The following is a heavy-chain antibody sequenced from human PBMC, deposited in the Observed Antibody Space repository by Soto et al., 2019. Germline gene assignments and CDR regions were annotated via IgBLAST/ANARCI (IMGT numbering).Heavy chain of an antibody. Sequence: GASVKVSCKASGYTFTSYDINWVRQATGQGLEWMGWMNPNSGNTGYAQKFQGRVTMTRNTSISTAYMELSSLRSEDTAVYYCARLYYDFWSGYSLIGYYYYMDVWGKGTTVTVSS. CDR3: ARLYYDFWSGYSLIGYYYYMDV. CDR1: GYTFTSYD. D-gene: IGHD3-3*01. CDR2: MNPNSGNT. V-gene: IGHV1-8*01. J-gene: IGHJ6*03.